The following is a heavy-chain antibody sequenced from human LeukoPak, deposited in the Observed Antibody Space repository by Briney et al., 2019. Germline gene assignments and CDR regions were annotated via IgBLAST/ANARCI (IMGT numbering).Heavy chain of an antibody. Sequence: PSETLSLTCTVSGGSISSYYWSWIRQPPGKGLEWIGYIYYSGSTNYNPSLKSRVTISVDTSKNQFSLKLSSVTAADTAVYYCARLTDVSSAVVYWGQGTLVTVSS. D-gene: IGHD5-18*01. V-gene: IGHV4-59*08. CDR1: GGSISSYY. J-gene: IGHJ4*02. CDR3: ARLTDVSSAVVY. CDR2: IYYSGST.